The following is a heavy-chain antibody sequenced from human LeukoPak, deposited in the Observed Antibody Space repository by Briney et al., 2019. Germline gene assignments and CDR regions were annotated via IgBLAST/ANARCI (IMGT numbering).Heavy chain of an antibody. J-gene: IGHJ3*02. CDR1: GFTFSSYG. V-gene: IGHV3-30*02. CDR2: IRYDGSNK. CDR3: AKIPGYSSSPDAFDI. D-gene: IGHD6-6*01. Sequence: GGSLRLSCAASGFTFSSYGMHWVRQAPGKGLEWVAFIRYDGSNKYYADSVKGRFTISRDNSKNTLYLQMNSLRAEDTAVYYCAKIPGYSSSPDAFDIWGQGTMVTVSS.